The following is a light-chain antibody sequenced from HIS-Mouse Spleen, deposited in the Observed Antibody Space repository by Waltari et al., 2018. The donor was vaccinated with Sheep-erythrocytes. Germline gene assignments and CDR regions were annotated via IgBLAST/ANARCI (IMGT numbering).Light chain of an antibody. J-gene: IGKJ1*01. CDR3: MQALQTPRT. CDR2: LGS. Sequence: DIVMTQSPLSLPVTPGEPASISCRSSQSLLHSNGYTYLDWYLQKPGPSPQLLIYLGSNRASGVPDRFSGSGSGTDFTLKISRVEAEDVGVYYCMQALQTPRTFGQGTKVEIK. V-gene: IGKV2-28*01. CDR1: QSLLHSNGYTY.